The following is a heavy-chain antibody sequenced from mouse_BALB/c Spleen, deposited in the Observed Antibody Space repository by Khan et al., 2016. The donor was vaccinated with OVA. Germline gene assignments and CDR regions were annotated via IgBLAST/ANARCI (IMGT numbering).Heavy chain of an antibody. CDR2: INPNNGYT. CDR1: GYTFSSYT. J-gene: IGHJ3*01. V-gene: IGHV1-4*01. D-gene: IGHD2-14*01. Sequence: QVQLKESGAELARPGASVKMSCKTSGYTFSSYTIHWIKLRPGQGLEWIGYINPNNGYTNYNQKFKDKATLTADKSYTTVYMQLSSLTSDESAMYKWVNDGAYYRNDGLFAYWGQGTLVTVSA. CDR3: VNDGAYYRNDGLFAY.